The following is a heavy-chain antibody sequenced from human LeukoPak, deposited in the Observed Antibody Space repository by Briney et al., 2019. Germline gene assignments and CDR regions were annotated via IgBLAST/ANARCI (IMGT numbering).Heavy chain of an antibody. CDR1: GGSISSYY. J-gene: IGHJ4*02. V-gene: IGHV4-59*01. CDR2: IYYSGST. Sequence: SETLSLTCTVSGGSISSYYWSWIRQPPGKGLEWIGYIYYSGSTKYNPSLKSRVTISVDTSKNQFSLKLSSATAADTAVYYCARVPPGTSHFDYWGQGTLVTVSS. D-gene: IGHD1-7*01. CDR3: ARVPPGTSHFDY.